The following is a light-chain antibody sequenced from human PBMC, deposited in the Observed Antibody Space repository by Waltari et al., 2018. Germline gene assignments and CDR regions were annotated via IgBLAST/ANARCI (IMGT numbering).Light chain of an antibody. Sequence: DIVMTQSPDSLAVSLGERATINCKSSQSGLYSSNNKNSFAWYQQKPGQAPKLLIHWASTRESVVPDRFRGSGSGTDFTLTISSLQAEDVAVYYCQQFYSTPLTFGGGTKVEIK. J-gene: IGKJ4*01. CDR1: QSGLYSSNNKNS. CDR3: QQFYSTPLT. CDR2: WAS. V-gene: IGKV4-1*01.